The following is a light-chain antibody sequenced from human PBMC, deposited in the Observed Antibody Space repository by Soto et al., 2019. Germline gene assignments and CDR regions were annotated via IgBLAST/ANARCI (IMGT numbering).Light chain of an antibody. CDR2: YDD. CDR3: AAWDDSLNAYV. J-gene: IGLJ1*01. CDR1: TSNIGNNG. Sequence: HSALTQPPSVSEAPRQRVTISCSGSTSNIGNNGVNWYQQFPGKAPKLLIYYDDLKPSGVSDRFSGSKSGTSASLAISGLQSEDEADYYCAAWDDSLNAYVFGIGTKLTVL. V-gene: IGLV1-36*01.